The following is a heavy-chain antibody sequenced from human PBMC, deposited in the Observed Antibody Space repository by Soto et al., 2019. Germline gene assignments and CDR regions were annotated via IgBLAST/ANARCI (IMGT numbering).Heavy chain of an antibody. CDR2: VIPIFGTA. J-gene: IGHJ5*02. V-gene: IGHV1-69*13. Sequence: SVKVSCKASGGTFSSYAISWGRQAPGQGLEWMGGVIPIFGTANYAQKFQGRVTITADESTSTAYMELSSLRSEDTAVYYCARGKFEKGTANNWFDPWGQGTLVTVSS. CDR1: GGTFSSYA. CDR3: ARGKFEKGTANNWFDP. D-gene: IGHD1-7*01.